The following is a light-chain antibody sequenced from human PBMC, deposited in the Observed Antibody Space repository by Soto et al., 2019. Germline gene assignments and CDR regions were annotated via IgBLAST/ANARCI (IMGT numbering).Light chain of an antibody. V-gene: IGKV3-20*01. CDR3: QQYGSSGT. CDR1: QSVSNNY. J-gene: IGKJ1*01. Sequence: EIVLTQSPGTLSLSPGERATLSCRASQSVSNNYLAWYQQKPGQAPRLLIYGASNRATGILDRFSGSGSGTDFTLTISRLEPEDFAVFYCQQYGSSGTFGQGAKVEI. CDR2: GAS.